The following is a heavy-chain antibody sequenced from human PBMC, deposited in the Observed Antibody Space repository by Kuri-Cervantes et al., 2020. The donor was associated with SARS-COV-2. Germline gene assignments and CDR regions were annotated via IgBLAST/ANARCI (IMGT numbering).Heavy chain of an antibody. V-gene: IGHV4-39*01. J-gene: IGHJ4*02. CDR1: GCSTSSSSYY. CDR2: IYYGGST. Sequence: SETRSLTCTVSGCSTSSSSYYWGWIRQPPGKGLEWIGSIYYGGSTYYNPCIKSRLTISVDTSKNQFSLRLSSVTAADTAVYYCARHRGGFLEWFLYYDYWGQGTLVTVSS. CDR3: ARHRGGFLEWFLYYDY. D-gene: IGHD3-3*01.